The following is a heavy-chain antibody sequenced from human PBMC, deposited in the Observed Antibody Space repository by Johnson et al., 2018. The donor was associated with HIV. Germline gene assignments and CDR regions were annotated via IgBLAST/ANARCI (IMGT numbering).Heavy chain of an antibody. D-gene: IGHD3-22*01. Sequence: QVQLVESGGGVVQPGRSLRLSCAASGFTFSSYAMHWVRQAPGKGLEWVAVISYDGSNKYYADSVKGRFTISRDNSKNTLYLQMNSLRAEDTAVYYCARAGYDSILGAFDIWGQGTMVTVSS. CDR3: ARAGYDSILGAFDI. J-gene: IGHJ3*02. CDR1: GFTFSSYA. V-gene: IGHV3-30*04. CDR2: ISYDGSNK.